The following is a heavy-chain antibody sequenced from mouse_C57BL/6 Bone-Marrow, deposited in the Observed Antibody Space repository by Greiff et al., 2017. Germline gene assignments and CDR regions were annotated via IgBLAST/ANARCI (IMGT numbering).Heavy chain of an antibody. D-gene: IGHD1-1*02. CDR2: INPGSGGT. J-gene: IGHJ2*01. CDR3: ARGGSPFDC. V-gene: IGHV1-54*01. CDR1: GYAFTNYL. Sequence: QVQLQQSGAELVRPGTSVKVSCKASGYAFTNYLIEWVKQRPGQGLEWIGVINPGSGGTNYNEKFKGKATLTADKSSSTAYMQLSSLTSEDSAVYFCARGGSPFDCWGQGTTLTVSS.